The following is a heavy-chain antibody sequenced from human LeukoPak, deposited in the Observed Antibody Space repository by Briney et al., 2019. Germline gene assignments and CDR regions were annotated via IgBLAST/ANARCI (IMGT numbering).Heavy chain of an antibody. J-gene: IGHJ4*02. V-gene: IGHV1-69*05. D-gene: IGHD2-21*01. CDR3: ARGADVVYFDY. CDR1: GGTFSSYA. Sequence: ASVKVSCKASGGTFSSYAISWVRQAPGQGLEWMRRIIPIFGTANYAQKFQGRVTITTDESTSTAYMELSSLRSEDTAVYYCARGADVVYFDYWGQGTLVTVSS. CDR2: IIPIFGTA.